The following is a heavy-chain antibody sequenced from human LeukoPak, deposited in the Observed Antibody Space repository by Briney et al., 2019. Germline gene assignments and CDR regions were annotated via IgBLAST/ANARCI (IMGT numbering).Heavy chain of an antibody. V-gene: IGHV3-23*01. J-gene: IGHJ6*02. Sequence: PGGSPRLSCAASGFTFSSYAMSWVRQAPGKGLEWVSAISGSGGSTYYADSVKGRFTISRDNSKNTLYLQMNSLRAEDTAVYYCARRGYSYGSQGMDVWGQGTTVTVSS. CDR2: ISGSGGST. CDR1: GFTFSSYA. D-gene: IGHD5-18*01. CDR3: ARRGYSYGSQGMDV.